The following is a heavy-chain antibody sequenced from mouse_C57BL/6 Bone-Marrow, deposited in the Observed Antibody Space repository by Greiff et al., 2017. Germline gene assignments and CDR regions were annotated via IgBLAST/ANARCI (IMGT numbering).Heavy chain of an antibody. V-gene: IGHV1-55*01. CDR1: GYTFTSYW. J-gene: IGHJ3*01. Sequence: QVQLQQSGAELVKPGASVKMSCKASGYTFTSYWITWVKQRPGQGLEWIGDIYPGSGSTNYNEKFKSKATLTVDTSSSTAYMQLSSLTSEDSAVYYCAIYDGYSGFFAYWGQGTLVTVSA. D-gene: IGHD2-3*01. CDR2: IYPGSGST. CDR3: AIYDGYSGFFAY.